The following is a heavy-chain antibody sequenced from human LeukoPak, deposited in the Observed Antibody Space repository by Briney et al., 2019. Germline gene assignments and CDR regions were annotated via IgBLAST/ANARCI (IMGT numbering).Heavy chain of an antibody. D-gene: IGHD6-19*01. CDR3: ARDRDYGEWLVPYFDY. V-gene: IGHV3-7*01. CDR2: IKQDGSEK. J-gene: IGHJ4*02. Sequence: GGSLRLSCAASGFTFSSYAMHWVRQAPGKGLEWVANIKQDGSEKYYVDSVKGRFTISRDNAKNSLYLQMNSLRAEDTAVYYCARDRDYGEWLVPYFDYWGQGTLVTVSS. CDR1: GFTFSSYA.